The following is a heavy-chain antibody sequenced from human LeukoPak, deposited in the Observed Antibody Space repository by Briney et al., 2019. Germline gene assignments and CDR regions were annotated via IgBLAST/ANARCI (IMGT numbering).Heavy chain of an antibody. CDR2: IIPILGIA. V-gene: IGHV1-69*04. J-gene: IGHJ4*02. Sequence: GASVKVSCKASGGTFSSYAISWVRQAPGQGLEWMGRIIPILGIANYAQKFQGRVTITADKSTSTAYMELSSLRSEDTAVYYCARDVGDYGDYGSPRDWGQGTLVTVSS. CDR3: ARDVGDYGDYGSPRD. D-gene: IGHD4-17*01. CDR1: GGTFSSYA.